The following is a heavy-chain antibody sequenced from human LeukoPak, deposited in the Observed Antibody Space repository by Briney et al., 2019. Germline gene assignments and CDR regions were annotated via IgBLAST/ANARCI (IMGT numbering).Heavy chain of an antibody. D-gene: IGHD6-13*01. CDR3: ATGGRYSSSHPGYDY. J-gene: IGHJ4*02. CDR2: INSDGSST. Sequence: PGGSLRLSCAASGFTFSSYWMHWVRQAPGKGLVWVSRINSDGSSTSYADSVKGRFTISRDDAKNTLYLQMNSLRAEDTAVYYCATGGRYSSSHPGYDYWGQGTLVTVSS. CDR1: GFTFSSYW. V-gene: IGHV3-74*01.